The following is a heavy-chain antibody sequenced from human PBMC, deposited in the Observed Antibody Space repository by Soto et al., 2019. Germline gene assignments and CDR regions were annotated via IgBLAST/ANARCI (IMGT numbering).Heavy chain of an antibody. D-gene: IGHD3-10*01. CDR2: INNGGSDT. Sequence: EVQLVESGGGLVQPGGSLRLSCAASGFSFSNYWMHWVRQAPGKGLVWVSRINNGGSDTVYADSVKGRFTASRDNAKNTLYLQMNSLRPEDTAVYCCARGNVGPDFWGQGTLVTVSS. J-gene: IGHJ4*02. CDR3: ARGNVGPDF. CDR1: GFSFSNYW. V-gene: IGHV3-74*01.